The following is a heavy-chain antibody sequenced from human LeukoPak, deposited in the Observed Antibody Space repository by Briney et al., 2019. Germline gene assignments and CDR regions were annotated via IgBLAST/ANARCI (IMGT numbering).Heavy chain of an antibody. CDR3: ARSAGRRVNWFDP. CDR1: GGSISSYY. V-gene: IGHV4-59*01. CDR2: IYCSGST. D-gene: IGHD1-1*01. J-gene: IGHJ5*02. Sequence: KASETLSLTCTVSGGSISSYYWSWIRQPPGKGLERIGYIYCSGSTNYNPSLKSRVTISVDTSKNQFSLKLSSVTAADTAVYYCARSAGRRVNWFDPWGQGTLVTVSS.